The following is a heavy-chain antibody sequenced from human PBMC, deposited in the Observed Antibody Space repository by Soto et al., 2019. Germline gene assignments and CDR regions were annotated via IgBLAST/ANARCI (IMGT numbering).Heavy chain of an antibody. J-gene: IGHJ4*02. V-gene: IGHV1-18*01. CDR3: AKDRPRLTQNFLDVY. D-gene: IGHD3-16*01. CDR2: MSAYNDYT. CDR1: GYTFTDHG. Sequence: QIQLVQSGAEVKKPGASVKVSCKASGYTFTDHGISWVRQAPGQGFEWMGWMSAYNDYTAYAQKFQGRVTMTTDKYTNTAYMELRSLTSDDTAVYYCAKDRPRLTQNFLDVYWGQRTLVTVSS.